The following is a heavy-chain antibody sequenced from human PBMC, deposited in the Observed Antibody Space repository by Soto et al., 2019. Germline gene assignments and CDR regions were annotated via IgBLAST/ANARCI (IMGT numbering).Heavy chain of an antibody. J-gene: IGHJ4*02. V-gene: IGHV4-30-4*01. D-gene: IGHD3-22*01. Sequence: SETLSLTCTVSGGSISSGDYYWSWVRQPPGKGLEWIGYIYYSGSTYYNPSLKSRVTISVDTSKNQFSLKLSSVTAADTAVYYCARGSYYYDSSGYSHYWGQGTLVTVSS. CDR2: IYYSGST. CDR1: GGSISSGDYY. CDR3: ARGSYYYDSSGYSHY.